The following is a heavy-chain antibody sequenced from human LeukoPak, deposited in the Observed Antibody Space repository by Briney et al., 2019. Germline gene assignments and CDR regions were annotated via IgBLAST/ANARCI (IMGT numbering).Heavy chain of an antibody. CDR1: GFAVSNSD. J-gene: IGHJ4*02. V-gene: IGHV3-53*01. D-gene: IGHD1-26*01. Sequence: GGSLRLSCAASGFAVSNSDMNWVRQAPGKGLEWVSGVQRSSSIYYADSVKGRFTISGDNSKNTVDLQMNSLRAEDTAVYFCLSLGGDSVGYGGQGTLVTVSS. CDR2: VQRSSSI. CDR3: LSLGGDSVGY.